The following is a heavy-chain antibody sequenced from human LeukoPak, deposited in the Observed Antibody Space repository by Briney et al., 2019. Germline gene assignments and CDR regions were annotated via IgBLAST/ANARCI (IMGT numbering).Heavy chain of an antibody. J-gene: IGHJ6*02. Sequence: ASVKVSCKASGYTLTSYYMHWVRQAPGQGLEWMGIINPSGGSTSYAQKFQGRVTMTRDTSTSTVYMELSSLRSEDTAVYYCARGGVAARFEGYYYYGMDVWGQGTTVTVSS. D-gene: IGHD6-6*01. CDR1: GYTLTSYY. CDR2: INPSGGST. CDR3: ARGGVAARFEGYYYYGMDV. V-gene: IGHV1-46*01.